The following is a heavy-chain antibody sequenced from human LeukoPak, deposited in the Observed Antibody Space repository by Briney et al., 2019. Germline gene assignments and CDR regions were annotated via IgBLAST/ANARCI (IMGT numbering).Heavy chain of an antibody. CDR2: INHSGRT. D-gene: IGHD4-17*01. CDR1: GGSFSGYY. Sequence: PSETLSLTCAVYGGSFSGYYWSWIRQPPGKGLEWIGEINHSGRTNYNPSLKSRVTISVDTSKNQFSLKLSSVTAADTAVYYCVKGTLATTVSTDYWGQGTLVTVSS. CDR3: VKGTLATTVSTDY. V-gene: IGHV4-34*01. J-gene: IGHJ4*02.